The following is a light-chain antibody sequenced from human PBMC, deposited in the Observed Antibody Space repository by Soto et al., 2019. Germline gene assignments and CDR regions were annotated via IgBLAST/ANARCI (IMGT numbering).Light chain of an antibody. CDR1: RSVSSH. CDR2: DAS. J-gene: IGKJ5*01. CDR3: WDSLLWRRD. V-gene: IGKV3-15*01. Sequence: EIVMTQSPATLSVSPGEGATVSCRASRSVSSHLGWYQHKPGQAPRLLFYDASTRATGIPARFSGSGSGTEFTLTLRVVKDDNRAVYRCWDSLLWRRDIGQGTRLEIK.